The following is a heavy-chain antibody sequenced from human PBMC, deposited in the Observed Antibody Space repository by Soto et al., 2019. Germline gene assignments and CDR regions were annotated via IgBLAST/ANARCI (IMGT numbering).Heavy chain of an antibody. V-gene: IGHV4-4*01. CDR2: IYHSGST. J-gene: IGHJ6*02. Sequence: QVQLQESGPGLVKPSGTLSLTCAVSGGSISSSNWWSWVRQPPGKGLEWIGEIYHSGSTNYNPYLKSRVTMSVDKSKNQLSLKLSSVTAAATAVYCCARRKLGWTPADHYYYSYGMDVWGRGTTVTVSS. CDR1: GGSISSSNW. D-gene: IGHD6-13*01. CDR3: ARRKLGWTPADHYYYSYGMDV.